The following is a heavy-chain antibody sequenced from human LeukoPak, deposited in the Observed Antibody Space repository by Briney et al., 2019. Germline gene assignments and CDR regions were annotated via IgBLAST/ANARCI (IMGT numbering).Heavy chain of an antibody. V-gene: IGHV1-18*01. CDR2: ISAYNGNT. J-gene: IGHJ4*02. CDR3: AILGGTVTSAPDYFDY. CDR1: GYTFTSYG. Sequence: ASVKVSCKASGYTFTSYGISWVLQAPGQGLEWMGWISAYNGNTNYAQKLQGRVTMTTDTSTSTAYMELRSLRSDDTAVYYCAILGGTVTSAPDYFDYWGQGTLVTVSS. D-gene: IGHD4-17*01.